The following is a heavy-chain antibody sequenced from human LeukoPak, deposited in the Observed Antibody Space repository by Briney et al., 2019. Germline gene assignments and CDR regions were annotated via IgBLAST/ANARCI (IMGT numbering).Heavy chain of an antibody. Sequence: GGSLRLSCAASGFTFSDYYMSWIRQAPGKGLEWVSYISSSGSTIYYADSVKGRFTISRDNAKNLLYLQMNSLRAEDTAVYYCATYSSSWYARRYYYYYMDVWGKGTTVTVSS. V-gene: IGHV3-11*04. CDR1: GFTFSDYY. J-gene: IGHJ6*03. D-gene: IGHD6-13*01. CDR3: ATYSSSWYARRYYYYYMDV. CDR2: ISSSGSTI.